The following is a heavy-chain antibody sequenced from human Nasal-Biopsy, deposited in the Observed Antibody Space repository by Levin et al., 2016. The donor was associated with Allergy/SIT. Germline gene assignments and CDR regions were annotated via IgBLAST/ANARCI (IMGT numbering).Heavy chain of an antibody. V-gene: IGHV4-59*08. Sequence: LRLSCTVSGGFISSYYWSWIRQAPGKGLEWIGYIYYSGSTFYNPSLQSRVTISVDTSNNQFSLQLSSVTAADTAVYYCVRAGLCSGGSCGVAFDIWGQGTMVTVSS. CDR1: GGFISSYY. CDR2: IYYSGST. D-gene: IGHD2-15*01. J-gene: IGHJ3*02. CDR3: VRAGLCSGGSCGVAFDI.